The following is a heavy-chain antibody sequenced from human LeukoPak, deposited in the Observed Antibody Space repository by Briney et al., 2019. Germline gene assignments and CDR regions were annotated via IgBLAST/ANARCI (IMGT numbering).Heavy chain of an antibody. CDR1: GFTFSSYA. D-gene: IGHD3-9*01. J-gene: IGHJ4*02. V-gene: IGHV3-48*01. CDR2: ISSSGSTI. CDR3: ARTYYDILTGYNPYFDY. Sequence: GGSLRLSCAASGFTFSSYAMHWVRQAPGKGLEWVSYISSSGSTIHYADSVKGRFTISRDNAKNSLYLQMNSLRAEDTAVYYCARTYYDILTGYNPYFDYWGQGTLVTVSS.